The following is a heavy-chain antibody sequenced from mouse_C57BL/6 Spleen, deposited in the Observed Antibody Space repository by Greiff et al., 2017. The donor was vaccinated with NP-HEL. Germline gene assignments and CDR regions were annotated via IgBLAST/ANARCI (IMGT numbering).Heavy chain of an antibody. CDR3: AREDMFGNYVRTFDY. Sequence: EVKVVESGGGLVKPGGSLKLSCAASGFTFSDYGMHWVRQAPEKGLEWVAYISSGSSTIYYADTVKGRFTISRDNAKNTLFLQMTSLRSEDTAMYYCAREDMFGNYVRTFDYWGQGTTLTVSS. CDR2: ISSGSSTI. CDR1: GFTFSDYG. V-gene: IGHV5-17*01. J-gene: IGHJ2*01. D-gene: IGHD2-1*01.